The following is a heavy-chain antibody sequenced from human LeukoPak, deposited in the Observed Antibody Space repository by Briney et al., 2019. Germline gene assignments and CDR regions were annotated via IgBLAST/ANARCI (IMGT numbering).Heavy chain of an antibody. Sequence: PSETLSLTCTVSGGSISSYYWSWIRQPPGKGLEWIGYIYTSGSTNYNPSLKSRVTISVDTSKNQFSLKLSSVTAADTAVYYCARAARYGSGSYMDVWGKGTTVTVSS. V-gene: IGHV4-4*09. J-gene: IGHJ6*03. CDR2: IYTSGST. CDR3: ARAARYGSGSYMDV. D-gene: IGHD3-10*01. CDR1: GGSISSYY.